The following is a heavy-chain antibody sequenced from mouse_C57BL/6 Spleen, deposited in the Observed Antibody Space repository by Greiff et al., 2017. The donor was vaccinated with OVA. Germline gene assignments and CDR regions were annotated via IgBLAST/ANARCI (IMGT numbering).Heavy chain of an antibody. CDR3: AREGNDYDGFAY. J-gene: IGHJ3*01. CDR1: GFTFSSYA. CDR2: ISDGGSYT. V-gene: IGHV5-4*01. Sequence: EVKLQESGGGLVKPGGSLKLSCAASGFTFSSYAMSWVRQTPEKRLEWVATISDGGSYTYYPDNVKGRFTISRDNAKNNLYLQMSHLKSEDTAMYYCAREGNDYDGFAYWGQGTLVTVSA. D-gene: IGHD2-4*01.